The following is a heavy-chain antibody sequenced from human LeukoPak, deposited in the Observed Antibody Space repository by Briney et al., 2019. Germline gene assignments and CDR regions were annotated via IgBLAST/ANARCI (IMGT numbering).Heavy chain of an antibody. CDR3: ARGPGYCSGGSCYRTFDY. CDR2: IIPIFGTA. D-gene: IGHD2-15*01. J-gene: IGHJ4*02. Sequence: SVRVSCKASDYTRASYGVNWVRQAPGQGLEWMGGIIPIFGTANYAQKFQGRVTITADESTSTAYMELSSLRSEDTAVYYCARGPGYCSGGSCYRTFDYWGQGTLVTVSS. CDR1: DYTRASYG. V-gene: IGHV1-69*13.